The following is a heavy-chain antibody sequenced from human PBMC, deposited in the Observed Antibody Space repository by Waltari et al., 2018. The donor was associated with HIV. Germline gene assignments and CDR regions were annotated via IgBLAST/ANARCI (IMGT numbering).Heavy chain of an antibody. V-gene: IGHV1-8*01. CDR1: GYTFSSHD. J-gene: IGHJ1*01. D-gene: IGHD6-19*01. CDR3: ARGIEVAGTEFQH. CDR2: RHPNSGNT. Sequence: QVQLVQSGAEVKKPGASVKVSCKASGYTFSSHDINWVRQASGQGLEWMGWRHPNSGNTGYAQKFQGRVSMTRNTSISTAYREMSSLRSEDTAVYYCARGIEVAGTEFQHWGQGTLVTVSS.